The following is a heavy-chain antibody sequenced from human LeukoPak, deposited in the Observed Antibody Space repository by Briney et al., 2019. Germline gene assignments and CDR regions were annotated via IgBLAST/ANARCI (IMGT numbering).Heavy chain of an antibody. V-gene: IGHV3-21*01. CDR1: GFTFSSYS. J-gene: IGHJ6*02. CDR3: ASQCSSTSCYYYYGMDV. D-gene: IGHD2-2*01. CDR2: ISSSSYI. Sequence: GGSLRLSCAASGFTFSSYSMNWVRQAPGKGLEWVSSISSSSYIYYADSVKGRFTISRDNAKNSLYLQMNSLRAEDTAVYYCASQCSSTSCYYYYGMDVWGQGTTVTVSS.